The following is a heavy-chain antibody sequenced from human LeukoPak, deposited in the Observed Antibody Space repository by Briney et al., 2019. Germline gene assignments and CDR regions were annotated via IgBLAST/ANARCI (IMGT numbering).Heavy chain of an antibody. CDR2: VSGSGGST. J-gene: IGHJ3*02. V-gene: IGHV3-23*01. D-gene: IGHD4-17*01. CDR1: GFIFSDAW. Sequence: YPGGSLRLSCAASGFIFSDAWMSWVRQAPGKGLECVSAVSGSGGSTDYGDSVRGRFTIARDNSKNTLYLQMTSLRAEDTAVYYCANSPTGRDYGDYGGAFDIWGQGTMVTVSS. CDR3: ANSPTGRDYGDYGGAFDI.